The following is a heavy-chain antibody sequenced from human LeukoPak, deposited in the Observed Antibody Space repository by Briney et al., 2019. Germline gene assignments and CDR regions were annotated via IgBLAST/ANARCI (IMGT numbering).Heavy chain of an antibody. CDR3: ARPNSYCSGGSCYDY. D-gene: IGHD2-15*01. Sequence: GESLEISCKGSGYLFTSYWFGLVRQMPGTRLGWMGIIYPGDSETRYSPSFQGQVTISADKSISTAYLQWSSLKASDTAMYYCARPNSYCSGGSCYDYWGQGTLVTVSS. J-gene: IGHJ4*02. V-gene: IGHV5-51*01. CDR2: IYPGDSET. CDR1: GYLFTSYW.